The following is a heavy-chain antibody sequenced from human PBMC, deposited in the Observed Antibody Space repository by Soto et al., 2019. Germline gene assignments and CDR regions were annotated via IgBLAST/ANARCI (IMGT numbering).Heavy chain of an antibody. D-gene: IGHD5-18*01. V-gene: IGHV3-30-3*01. CDR1: GFTFSSYA. CDR3: ARDGGSYSNVYSAFDI. J-gene: IGHJ3*02. CDR2: IRYDGSTQ. Sequence: QVQLVESGGGVVQPGRSLRLSCAASGFTFSSYAMHWVRQAPGKGLEWVAVIRYDGSTQYNADSVKGRFTISRDNSKNTLYLQMNSLRDEDAAVYYCARDGGSYSNVYSAFDIWGQGTMVTVSS.